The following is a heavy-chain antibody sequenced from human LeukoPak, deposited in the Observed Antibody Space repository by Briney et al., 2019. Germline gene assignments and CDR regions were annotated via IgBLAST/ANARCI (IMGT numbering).Heavy chain of an antibody. CDR1: GFTFSSYD. CDR2: ISGSGGST. Sequence: GGSLRLSCAASGFTFSSYDMSWVRQAPGKGLEWVSAISGSGGSTYYADSVKRRFTISRDNSEKKLYLQMNSLRAEDTAVYYCAKDRHAPGRYCSSTSCLPFDPWGQGTLVTVSS. V-gene: IGHV3-23*01. J-gene: IGHJ5*02. D-gene: IGHD2-2*01. CDR3: AKDRHAPGRYCSSTSCLPFDP.